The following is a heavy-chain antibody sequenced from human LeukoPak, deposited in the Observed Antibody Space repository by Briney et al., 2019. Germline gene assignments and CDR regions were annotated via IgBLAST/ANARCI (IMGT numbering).Heavy chain of an antibody. CDR2: IYYSGST. Sequence: PSETLSLTCTVSGGSISSGGYYWSWIRHHPGKGLEWIGYIYYSGSTYYNPSLKSRLTISVDTSKNQFSLKLSSVTAADTAVYYCSGSVVTQGIWKNYYYYYMDVWGKGTTVTVSS. CDR3: SGSVVTQGIWKNYYYYYMDV. D-gene: IGHD4-23*01. CDR1: GGSISSGGYY. V-gene: IGHV4-31*03. J-gene: IGHJ6*03.